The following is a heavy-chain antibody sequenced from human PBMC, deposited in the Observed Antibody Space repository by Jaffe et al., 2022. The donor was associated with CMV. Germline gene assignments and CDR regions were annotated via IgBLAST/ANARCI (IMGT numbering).Heavy chain of an antibody. CDR1: GYTFTSYG. CDR3: ARDPLGYCSSTSCYSSPVVAATDDAFDI. D-gene: IGHD2-2*03. J-gene: IGHJ3*02. V-gene: IGHV1-18*04. Sequence: QVQLVQSGAEVKKPGASVKVSCKASGYTFTSYGISWVRQAPGQGLEWMGWISAYNGNTNYAQKLQGRVTMTTDTSTSTAYMELRSLRSDDTAVYYCARDPLGYCSSTSCYSSPVVAATDDAFDIWGQGTMVTVSS. CDR2: ISAYNGNT.